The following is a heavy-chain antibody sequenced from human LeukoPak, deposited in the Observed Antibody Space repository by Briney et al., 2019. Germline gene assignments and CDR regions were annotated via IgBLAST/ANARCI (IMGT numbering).Heavy chain of an antibody. Sequence: GGSLRLSCAASGFAFDDYGMSWVRQAPGKGLEWVSGINWNGGSIGYADSVKGRFTISRDNAKNSLYLQMDSLRAEDTAVYYCARGFRAFDFWAQGTMVTVSS. CDR2: INWNGGSI. J-gene: IGHJ3*01. CDR1: GFAFDDYG. CDR3: ARGFRAFDF. V-gene: IGHV3-20*04.